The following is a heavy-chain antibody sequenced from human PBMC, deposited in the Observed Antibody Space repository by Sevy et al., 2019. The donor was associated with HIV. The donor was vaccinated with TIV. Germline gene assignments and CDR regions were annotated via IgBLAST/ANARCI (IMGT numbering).Heavy chain of an antibody. Sequence: ASVKVSCKASGYSFTGFYIHWMRQAPGQGLEWMGWINPNNGDAKYAQKYQGRVTMTRDTYATTTYMELTSLRSEETAMYYFVRGYFGSGSYRLLYWGQGAPVTVSS. V-gene: IGHV1-2*02. CDR3: VRGYFGSGSYRLLY. CDR2: INPNNGDA. J-gene: IGHJ4*02. CDR1: GYSFTGFY. D-gene: IGHD3-10*01.